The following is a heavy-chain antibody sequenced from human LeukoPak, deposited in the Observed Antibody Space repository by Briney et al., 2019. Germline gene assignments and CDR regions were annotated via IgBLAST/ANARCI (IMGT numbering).Heavy chain of an antibody. D-gene: IGHD4-23*01. CDR1: GFTFSSYS. J-gene: IGHJ4*02. CDR3: ARVSSGATVVTFFDY. Sequence: GSLRLSCAASGFTFSSYSMNWVRQAPGKGLEWVSSIDFTSRYIYNADSVKGRFTTSRDNSKNTLYLQMTSLRAEDTAVYYCARVSSGATVVTFFDYWGQGTLVTVSS. V-gene: IGHV3-21*01. CDR2: IDFTSRYI.